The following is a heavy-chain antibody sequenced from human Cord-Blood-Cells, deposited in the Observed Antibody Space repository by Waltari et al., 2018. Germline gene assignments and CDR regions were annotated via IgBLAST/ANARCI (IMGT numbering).Heavy chain of an antibody. D-gene: IGHD1-26*01. CDR2: ISSSSSYI. Sequence: CAASGFTFSSYSMNWVRQAPGKGLEWVSSISSSSSYIYYADSVKGRFTISRDNAKNSLYLQMNSLRAEDTAVYYCAISGDSGSYYFDYWGQGTLVTVSS. J-gene: IGHJ4*02. CDR3: AISGDSGSYYFDY. V-gene: IGHV3-21*01. CDR1: GFTFSSYS.